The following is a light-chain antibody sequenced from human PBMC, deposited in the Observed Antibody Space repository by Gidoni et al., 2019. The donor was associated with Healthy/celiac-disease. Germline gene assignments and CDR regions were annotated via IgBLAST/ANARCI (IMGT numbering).Light chain of an antibody. CDR3: CSYAGSSTLV. Sequence: QSALTQPASVSGSPGQSITISCTGTSSDVGSYNLVSWYQQHPGKAPKLMIYEGSKRPSGVSNLFSGSKAGNTASLTISGLQAEDEAYYYCCSYAGSSTLVFGGGTKLTVL. V-gene: IGLV2-23*01. CDR1: SSDVGSYNL. J-gene: IGLJ2*01. CDR2: EGS.